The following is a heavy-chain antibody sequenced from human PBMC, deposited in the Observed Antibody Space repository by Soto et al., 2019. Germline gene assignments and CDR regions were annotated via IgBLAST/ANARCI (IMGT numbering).Heavy chain of an antibody. Sequence: QVKLQQSGAEVKKPGSSVKVSCKASGGTFGNYAINWVRQAPGQGLEWMGGIIPVFGPGNYAQKFQGRLTITADFCAHTSYRELSSVRSDDTALYFCAGDKRLATAFGHWGQGNRVTVSA. CDR1: GGTFGNYA. J-gene: IGHJ4*02. D-gene: IGHD5-12*01. CDR3: AGDKRLATAFGH. V-gene: IGHV1-69*01. CDR2: IIPVFGPG.